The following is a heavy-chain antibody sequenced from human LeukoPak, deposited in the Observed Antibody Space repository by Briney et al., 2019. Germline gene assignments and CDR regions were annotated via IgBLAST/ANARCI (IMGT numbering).Heavy chain of an antibody. CDR1: GFTFSSYW. V-gene: IGHV3-74*01. D-gene: IGHD2-2*01. CDR2: IKSDGGRT. J-gene: IGHJ3*02. Sequence: QPGGSLRLSCAVSGFTFSSYWMHWVRQTPGKGLVWVSRIKSDGGRTDYADSVKGRFTISRDNAKNTLYLQMNSLRVEDTAVYYCARDHSYCSSTSCYDAFDIWGQGTMVTVSS. CDR3: ARDHSYCSSTSCYDAFDI.